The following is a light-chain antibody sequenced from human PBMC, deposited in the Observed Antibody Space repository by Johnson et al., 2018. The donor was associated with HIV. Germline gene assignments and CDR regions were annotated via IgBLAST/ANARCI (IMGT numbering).Light chain of an antibody. CDR2: DNN. J-gene: IGLJ1*01. V-gene: IGLV1-51*01. Sequence: QSVLTQPPSVSAAPGQKVTISCSGSSSNIGNNYVSWYQQLPGTAPKLLIYDNNKRPSGIPDRFSGSKSGTSATLGITGLQTGDEADYYCGAWDSSVRNAFFGPGTKVTVL. CDR3: GAWDSSVRNAF. CDR1: SSNIGNNY.